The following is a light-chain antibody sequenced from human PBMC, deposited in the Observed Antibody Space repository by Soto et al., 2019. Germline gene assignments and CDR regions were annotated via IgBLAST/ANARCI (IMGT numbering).Light chain of an antibody. CDR3: QQRSKWPIT. CDR1: QSITNY. J-gene: IGKJ5*01. CDR2: AAS. V-gene: IGKV1-39*01. Sequence: DIQMTQSPSALSASVGDRVTITCRASQSITNYLNWYQHKPGKAPKLLIYAASTLQSGVPSRFSGSGSGTDFTLTISSLEPEDFAVYYCQQRSKWPITFGQGTRLEIK.